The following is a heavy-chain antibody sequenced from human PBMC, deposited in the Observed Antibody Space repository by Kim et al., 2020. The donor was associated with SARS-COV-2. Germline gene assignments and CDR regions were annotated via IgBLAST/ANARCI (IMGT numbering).Heavy chain of an antibody. J-gene: IGHJ4*02. CDR1: GFNFNNNV. CDR3: TREVDSVFFDH. V-gene: IGHV3-74*01. CDR2: ISHDGSFT. D-gene: IGHD3-3*01. Sequence: GGSLRLSCVVSGFNFNNNVMHWVRQAPGKGPVWVSRISHDGSFTNYADSVKDRFTVSRDNSKDTLYLQMDSLRVDDTAVYYCTREVDSVFFDHGGAGTL.